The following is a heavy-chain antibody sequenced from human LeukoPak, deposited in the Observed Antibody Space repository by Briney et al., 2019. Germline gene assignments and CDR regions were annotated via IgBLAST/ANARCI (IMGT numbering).Heavy chain of an antibody. CDR3: ARGKYSSSSGPDYYYYYGMDV. V-gene: IGHV4-34*01. CDR1: GRSFSGYY. J-gene: IGHJ6*02. CDR2: INHSGST. Sequence: SETLSLTCAVYGRSFSGYYWSWIRQPPGKGLEWIGEINHSGSTNYNPSLKSRVTISVDTSKNQFSLKLSSVTAADTAVYYCARGKYSSSSGPDYYYYYGMDVWGQGTTVTVSS. D-gene: IGHD6-6*01.